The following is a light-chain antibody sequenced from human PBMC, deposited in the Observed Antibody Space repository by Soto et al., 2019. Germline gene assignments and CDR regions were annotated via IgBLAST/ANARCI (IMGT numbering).Light chain of an antibody. CDR1: SSNIGNNY. J-gene: IGLJ2*01. CDR3: GTCDSSLSAVV. Sequence: QSALTQPPSVSAAPGQTVTISCSGSSSNIGNNYVSWYQQLPGTAPKLLIYDNNNRPSGIPNRFSGSKSGTSATLGITGLQTGDEADYYCGTCDSSLSAVVFGGGTKLTVL. CDR2: DNN. V-gene: IGLV1-51*01.